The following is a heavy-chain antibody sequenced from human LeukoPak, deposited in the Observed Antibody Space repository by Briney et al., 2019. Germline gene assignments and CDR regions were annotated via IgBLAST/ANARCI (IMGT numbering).Heavy chain of an antibody. CDR1: GFSFSNYA. V-gene: IGHV3-30*04. CDR3: AKDLIRVTFGGVTLVY. J-gene: IGHJ4*02. D-gene: IGHD3-16*01. Sequence: PGGSLRLSCAASGFSFSNYAMHWVRQAPGRGLAGVAVVSYDGSDKYYADSVKGRFTISRDNSRNTLSLQMNSLRAEDTAVYFCAKDLIRVTFGGVTLVYWGQGTLVTVSS. CDR2: VSYDGSDK.